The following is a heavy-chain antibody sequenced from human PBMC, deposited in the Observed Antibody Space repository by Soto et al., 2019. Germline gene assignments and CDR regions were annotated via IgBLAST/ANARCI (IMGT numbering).Heavy chain of an antibody. D-gene: IGHD4-17*01. Sequence: GASVKVSCKASGYTFTSYGISWVRQAPGQGLEWMGWISAYNGNTNYAQKLQGRVTMTTDTSTGTAYMELRSLRSDDTAVYYCARDRSDYPLSNWFDPWGQGTLVTVSS. CDR1: GYTFTSYG. J-gene: IGHJ5*02. V-gene: IGHV1-18*01. CDR2: ISAYNGNT. CDR3: ARDRSDYPLSNWFDP.